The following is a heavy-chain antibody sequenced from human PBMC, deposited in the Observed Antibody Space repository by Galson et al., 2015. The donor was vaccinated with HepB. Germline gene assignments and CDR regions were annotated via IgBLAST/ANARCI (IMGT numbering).Heavy chain of an antibody. CDR3: AREGLDIIVVPARWYYYYYGMDV. J-gene: IGHJ6*02. CDR1: GDSVSSNSAA. Sequence: CAISGDSVSSNSAAWNWIRQSPSRGLEWLGRTYYRSKWYNDYAVSVKSRITINPDTSKNQFSLQLNSVTPEDTAVYYCAREGLDIIVVPARWYYYYYGMDVWGQGTTVTVSS. CDR2: TYYRSKWYN. D-gene: IGHD2-2*01. V-gene: IGHV6-1*01.